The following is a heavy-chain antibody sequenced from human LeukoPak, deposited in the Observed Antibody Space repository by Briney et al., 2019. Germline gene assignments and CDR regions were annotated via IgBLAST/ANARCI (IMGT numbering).Heavy chain of an antibody. Sequence: SETLSLTCAVNGGSFSGYFWSWIRRPPGKGLEWIGEINHSGSTYYNASLTSRITISVDTSKRQFSLRMNSVTAADTAVYFCAGYYSSIYGMDVWGQGTSVTVSS. CDR3: AGYYSSIYGMDV. V-gene: IGHV4-34*01. D-gene: IGHD3-3*01. J-gene: IGHJ6*02. CDR1: GGSFSGYF. CDR2: INHSGST.